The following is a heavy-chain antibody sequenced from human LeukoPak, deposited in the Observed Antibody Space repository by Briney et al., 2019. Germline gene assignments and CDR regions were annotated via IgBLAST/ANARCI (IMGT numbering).Heavy chain of an antibody. J-gene: IGHJ4*02. Sequence: GGSLRLSCTASGFTFGDYAMSWVRQAPGKGLEWVGFIRSKAYGGTTEYAASVKGRFTISRDDSKSIAYLQMNSLKTEDTAVYYCTRTTPSSIFDYWGQGTLVTVSS. CDR2: IRSKAYGGTT. CDR1: GFTFGDYA. V-gene: IGHV3-49*04. CDR3: TRTTPSSIFDY. D-gene: IGHD2-21*01.